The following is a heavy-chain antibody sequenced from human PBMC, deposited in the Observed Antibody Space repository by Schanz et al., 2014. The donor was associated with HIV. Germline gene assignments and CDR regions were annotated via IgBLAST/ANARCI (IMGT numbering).Heavy chain of an antibody. D-gene: IGHD6-13*01. CDR2: ISVYHNNT. CDR1: GYSFSSYG. J-gene: IGHJ4*02. CDR3: ARDSPVAAGTLDY. Sequence: QVHLVQSGAEVKKSGASVKVSCKASGYSFSSYGLSWVRQAPGQGLEWMGWISVYHNNTNYAQKLQGRVTMTTDTSTSTAYMELRSLRSDDTAVYYCARDSPVAAGTLDYWGQGTLVTVSS. V-gene: IGHV1-18*01.